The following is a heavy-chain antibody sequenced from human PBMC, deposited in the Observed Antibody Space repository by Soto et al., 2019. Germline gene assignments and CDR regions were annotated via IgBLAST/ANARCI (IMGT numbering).Heavy chain of an antibody. CDR3: AKDSGYVESYYYSGMDV. V-gene: IGHV3-9*01. CDR1: GFTFDDYA. J-gene: IGHJ6*02. D-gene: IGHD6-25*01. Sequence: EVQLVESGGDLVQPGRSLRLSCAASGFTFDDYAMHWVRQAPGKGLEWVSGISWSGSTLGYADSVKGRFTISRDNAKNSLYLQMNNLRAEDTALYYCAKDSGYVESYYYSGMDVWGQGTTVTVSS. CDR2: ISWSGSTL.